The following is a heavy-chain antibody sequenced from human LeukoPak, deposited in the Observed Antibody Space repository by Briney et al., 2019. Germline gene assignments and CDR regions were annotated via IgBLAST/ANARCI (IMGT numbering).Heavy chain of an antibody. CDR2: SSYDGTNQ. CDR3: AKDKGGGYGNDAFDI. CDR1: GFTFSSYS. V-gene: IGHV3-30*18. Sequence: GGSLRLSCAASGFTFSSYSMNWVRQAPGQGLERVAVSSYDGTNQYYADSVKGRFTITRDNSKNTLYLQMNRLKAEDTAVYYCAKDKGGGYGNDAFDIWGRGTMVTVSS. J-gene: IGHJ3*02. D-gene: IGHD3-16*01.